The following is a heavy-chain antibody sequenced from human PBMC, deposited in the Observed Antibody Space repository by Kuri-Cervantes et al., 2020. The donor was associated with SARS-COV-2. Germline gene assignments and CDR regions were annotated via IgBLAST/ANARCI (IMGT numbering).Heavy chain of an antibody. J-gene: IGHJ4*02. CDR3: ARLLPIVATTNYVDY. CDR1: GFTFSSYS. Sequence: GGSLRLSCAASGFTFSSYSMNWVRQAPGKGLEWVSSISSSSSYIYYAAAVKGRFTISRDNSKNTLYLQMTSLRAEDTAVYYCARLLPIVATTNYVDYWGQGTLVTVSS. V-gene: IGHV3-21*01. D-gene: IGHD5-12*01. CDR2: ISSSSSYI.